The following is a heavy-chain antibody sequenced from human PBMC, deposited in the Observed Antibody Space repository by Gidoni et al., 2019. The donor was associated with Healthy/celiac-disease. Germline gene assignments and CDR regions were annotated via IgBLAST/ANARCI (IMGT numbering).Heavy chain of an antibody. V-gene: IGHV4-31*03. Sequence: QVQLQESGPGLVKPSQTLSLTCTVSGGSISSGGYYWSWIRQHPWKGLEWIGYLYYSGSTYYNPSLQSRVTISLDTSKNHCSLKLSSVTAADTAVYYCARTRPYSSSSARPSALDYWGQGTLVTVSS. D-gene: IGHD6-6*01. CDR2: LYYSGST. CDR1: GGSISSGGYY. J-gene: IGHJ4*02. CDR3: ARTRPYSSSSARPSALDY.